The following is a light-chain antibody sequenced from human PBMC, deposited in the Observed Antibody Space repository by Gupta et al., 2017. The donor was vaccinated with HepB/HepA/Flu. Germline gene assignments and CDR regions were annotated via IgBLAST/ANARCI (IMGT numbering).Light chain of an antibody. CDR2: AAS. J-gene: IGKJ1*01. Sequence: DIQVTQSPSSLSASVGGRVTITCRARHGIRNDLGWYQQQPGKAPKRLIYAASSLESGVPSRFSGGGSGTDFTLTISMLQPEDSASYYRLPYISYPCTFGQGTKV. V-gene: IGKV1-17*01. CDR1: HGIRND. CDR3: LPYISYPCT.